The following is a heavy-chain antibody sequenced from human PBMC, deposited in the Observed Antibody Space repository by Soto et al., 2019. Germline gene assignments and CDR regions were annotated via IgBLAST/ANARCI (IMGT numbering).Heavy chain of an antibody. CDR2: VSVYNDDT. J-gene: IGHJ4*02. Sequence: QVQLVQSGAEVKKPGASVKVSCKASGYTFSSFGINWVRQAPGQGLEWVGWVSVYNDDTKYAQNFQGRGSPDTDNSKNHSYMEGGGLRSDDTAVYYCARTCRSGGSCYHEYWGEGTLVTVSS. V-gene: IGHV1-18*01. D-gene: IGHD2-15*01. CDR1: GYTFSSFG. CDR3: ARTCRSGGSCYHEY.